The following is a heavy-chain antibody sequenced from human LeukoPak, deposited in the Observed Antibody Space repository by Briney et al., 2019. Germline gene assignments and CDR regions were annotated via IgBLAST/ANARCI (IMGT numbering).Heavy chain of an antibody. CDR1: GFTFSSYW. CDR2: TKQDRSEK. CDR3: ARDTGIWFGESSFDY. J-gene: IGHJ4*02. Sequence: PGGSLRLSCAASGFTFSSYWMRWVRQAPGKGRVWVANTKQDRSEKYYVDSVRGRFTISRANGKNSLYLRMKRLRATDAAVYYCARDTGIWFGESSFDYWGQGTLVTVSS. V-gene: IGHV3-7*01. D-gene: IGHD3-10*01.